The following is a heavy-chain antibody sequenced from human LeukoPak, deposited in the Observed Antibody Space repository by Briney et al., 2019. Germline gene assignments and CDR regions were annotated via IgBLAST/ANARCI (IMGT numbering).Heavy chain of an antibody. CDR3: ARGQYYGMDV. CDR2: LNSDGGST. V-gene: IGHV3-74*03. J-gene: IGHJ6*04. Sequence: GGSLRLFCAASGFTFISHWMHWVRQAPGKGLVWVSRLNSDGGSTMYADSVKGRFTISRDNVKNTLYLQMDSLRAEDTAVYYCARGQYYGMDVWGKGTTVTVSS. CDR1: GFTFISHW.